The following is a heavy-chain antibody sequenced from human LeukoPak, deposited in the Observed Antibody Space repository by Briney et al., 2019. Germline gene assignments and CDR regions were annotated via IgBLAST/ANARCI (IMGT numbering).Heavy chain of an antibody. J-gene: IGHJ6*03. CDR1: GYTFTSYD. CDR3: ARGGDGVYYYYYYMDV. CDR2: MNPNSGNT. D-gene: IGHD2-21*02. Sequence: ASVKVSCKASGYTFTSYDINWVRQATGQGLEWMGWMNPNSGNTGYAQKFQGRVTMTRNTSISTAYMELSSLRSEDTAVYCCARGGDGVYYYYYYMDVWGKGTTVTISS. V-gene: IGHV1-8*01.